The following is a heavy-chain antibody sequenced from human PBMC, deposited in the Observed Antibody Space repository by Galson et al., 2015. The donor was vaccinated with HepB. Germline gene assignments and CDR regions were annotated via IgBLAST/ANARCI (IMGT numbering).Heavy chain of an antibody. Sequence: SLRLSCAASGFTFSSYAMHWVRRHPGKGLEWVAVISYDGRNKYYVDSVRGRFTISRDNSKNTLYLQMNSLRAEDTAVYYCARDKLETVAGTGYFQHWGQGTLVTVSS. CDR3: ARDKLETVAGTGYFQH. D-gene: IGHD6-19*01. CDR1: GFTFSSYA. V-gene: IGHV3-30*04. J-gene: IGHJ1*01. CDR2: ISYDGRNK.